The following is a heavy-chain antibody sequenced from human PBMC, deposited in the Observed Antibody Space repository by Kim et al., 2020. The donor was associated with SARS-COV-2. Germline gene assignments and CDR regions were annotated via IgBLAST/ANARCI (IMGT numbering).Heavy chain of an antibody. D-gene: IGHD3-16*01. Sequence: SETLSLTCAVYGGSVRGYYWSWIRQAPGKGLEWIGEMNHSGSTNYNPSLRSRATTSVDTSKGQFSLNLTSVTAADTAVYFCARGRSWGWYFDLWGHGTLVTVSS. CDR3: ARGRSWGWYFDL. CDR1: GGSVRGYY. CDR2: MNHSGST. J-gene: IGHJ2*01. V-gene: IGHV4-34*01.